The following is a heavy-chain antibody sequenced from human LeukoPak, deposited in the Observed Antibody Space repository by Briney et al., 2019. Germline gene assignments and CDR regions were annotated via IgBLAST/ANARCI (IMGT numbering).Heavy chain of an antibody. V-gene: IGHV3-33*01. CDR3: ARGTRYDSSGYYGQDLDY. Sequence: GGSLRLSCAASGFTFRTYGMHWVRQAPGNGLEWAAVIWDDGSNKYYADSVKGRFTISSDNSKNTLYLQMNSLRAEDTAVYYCARGTRYDSSGYYGQDLDYWGQGTLVTVSS. D-gene: IGHD3-22*01. CDR2: IWDDGSNK. J-gene: IGHJ4*02. CDR1: GFTFRTYG.